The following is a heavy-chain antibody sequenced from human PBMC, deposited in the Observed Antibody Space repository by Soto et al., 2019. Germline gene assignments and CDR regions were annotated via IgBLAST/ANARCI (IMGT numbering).Heavy chain of an antibody. CDR1: GFTFSDYA. CDR3: TRGPDWSIGDLDY. CDR2: IRSKGYGGTT. Sequence: GGSLRLSCTASGFTFSDYAMSWFRQAPGKGLEWVGFIRSKGYGGTTQYAASVKGRFTISRDDSKSIAYLQMNSLKTEDTGMYYCTRGPDWSIGDLDYWGQGTLVTVSS. V-gene: IGHV3-49*03. J-gene: IGHJ4*02. D-gene: IGHD3-9*01.